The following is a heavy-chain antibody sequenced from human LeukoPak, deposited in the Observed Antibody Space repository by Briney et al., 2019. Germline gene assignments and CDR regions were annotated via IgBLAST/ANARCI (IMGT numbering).Heavy chain of an antibody. V-gene: IGHV3-48*04. J-gene: IGHJ4*02. CDR1: GFTFSSYS. D-gene: IGHD3-22*01. CDR3: ARDRDVYPTYYYDSSGYYAIDY. Sequence: GGSLRLSCAASGFTFSSYSMNWVRQAPGKGLEWVSYISSSSSTIYYADSVKGRFTISRDNAKNSLYLQMNSLRAEDTAVYYCARDRDVYPTYYYDSSGYYAIDYWGQGTLVTVSS. CDR2: ISSSSSTI.